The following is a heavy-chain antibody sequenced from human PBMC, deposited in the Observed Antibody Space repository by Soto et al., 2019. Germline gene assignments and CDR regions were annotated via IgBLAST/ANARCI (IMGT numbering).Heavy chain of an antibody. V-gene: IGHV2-5*02. Sequence: QITLKESGPTLVKPTQTLTLTCTFSGFSLSTGGVGVGWIRQPPGKALEWLALIYWDDDKRYRPSLKSRLTITKYTSKNQVVLTKTNMDPVDTATYYCARDSSGYYGFDYWGQGTLVTVSS. CDR3: ARDSSGYYGFDY. J-gene: IGHJ4*02. CDR1: GFSLSTGGVG. D-gene: IGHD3-22*01. CDR2: IYWDDDK.